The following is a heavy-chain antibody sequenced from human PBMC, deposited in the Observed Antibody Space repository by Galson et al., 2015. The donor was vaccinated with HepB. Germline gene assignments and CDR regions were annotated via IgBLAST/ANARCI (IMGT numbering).Heavy chain of an antibody. CDR3: ARRASGDYGHHFDR. V-gene: IGHV4-59*01. CDR1: GDSIGTYY. Sequence: TLSLTCTVSGDSIGTYYWTWIRQSLGKGLEWIGYVSYTGSTNYNPSLKSRVTISIDTSKNQFSLRLSSLTAADTAVYYCARRASGDYGHHFDRWGQGILATVSS. CDR2: VSYTGST. D-gene: IGHD4-17*01. J-gene: IGHJ4*02.